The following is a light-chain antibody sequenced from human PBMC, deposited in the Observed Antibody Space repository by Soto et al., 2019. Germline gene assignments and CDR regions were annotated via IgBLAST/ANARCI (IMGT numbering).Light chain of an antibody. J-gene: IGLJ3*02. CDR3: HSYDSSLSAL. V-gene: IGLV1-40*01. CDR1: SSNIGAGYD. Sequence: QLVLTQPPSVSGAPGQRVTISCTGSSSNIGAGYDVHWYQQLPGTAPKLLIYGNSNRPSGVPDRFSGSKSGTSASLAITGLKAEDEADYYCHSYDSSLSALFGGGTKLTFL. CDR2: GNS.